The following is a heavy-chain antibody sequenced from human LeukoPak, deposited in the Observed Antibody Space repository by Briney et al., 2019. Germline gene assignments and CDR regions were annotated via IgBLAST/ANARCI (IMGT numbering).Heavy chain of an antibody. CDR3: ASRSSSWYYFDY. V-gene: IGHV3-30-3*01. J-gene: IGHJ4*02. D-gene: IGHD6-13*01. CDR2: ISYDGGNK. Sequence: GGSLRLSCAASGFTFSNYGVHGVREAPGKGREGGAVISYDGGNKYYADSVKGRFTISRDNSKNTLYLQMNSLRAEDTAVYYCASRSSSWYYFDYWGQGTLVTVSS. CDR1: GFTFSNYG.